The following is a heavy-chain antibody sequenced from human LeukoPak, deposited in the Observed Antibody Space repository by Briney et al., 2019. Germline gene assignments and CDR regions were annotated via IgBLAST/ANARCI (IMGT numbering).Heavy chain of an antibody. J-gene: IGHJ4*02. Sequence: GGSLTLSCAASGFTFSSYGMHWVRQAPGEGLEWLAIISDDGSNKYYADSVRGRFTISRDNSKNTLYLQMSSLRDEDTAVYYCAKPRLRGGYLFDYWGRGTLVTVSS. CDR1: GFTFSSYG. D-gene: IGHD5-12*01. CDR3: AKPRLRGGYLFDY. V-gene: IGHV3-30*18. CDR2: ISDDGSNK.